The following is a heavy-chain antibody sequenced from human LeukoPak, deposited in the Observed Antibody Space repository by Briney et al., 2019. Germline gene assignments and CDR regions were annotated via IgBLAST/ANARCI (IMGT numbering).Heavy chain of an antibody. J-gene: IGHJ4*02. CDR2: IWYDGINK. CDR1: GFTFSTFG. D-gene: IGHD6-19*01. CDR3: AKGVHSSGWWGTPPRDYLHY. V-gene: IGHV3-33*06. Sequence: PGGSLRLSCAVSGFTFSTFGMHWVRQAPGKGLECVANIWYDGINKYYADSVKGRFTISRDNSKNTLYLQMNSLTAEDTAVYYCAKGVHSSGWWGTPPRDYLHYWGQGTLVTVSS.